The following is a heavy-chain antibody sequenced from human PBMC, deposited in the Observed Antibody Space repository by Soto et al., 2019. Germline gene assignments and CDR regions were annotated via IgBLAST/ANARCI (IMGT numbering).Heavy chain of an antibody. J-gene: IGHJ4*02. V-gene: IGHV3-23*01. Sequence: GGSLRLSCAASGFTFSSYAMSWVRQAPGKGLEWVSAISGSGGSTYYADSVKGRFTISRDNSKNTLYLQMNSLRAEDTAVYYCAKDQPSIGYGHPCFDYWGQGTLVTVSS. CDR1: GFTFSSYA. CDR3: AKDQPSIGYGHPCFDY. D-gene: IGHD5-18*01. CDR2: ISGSGGST.